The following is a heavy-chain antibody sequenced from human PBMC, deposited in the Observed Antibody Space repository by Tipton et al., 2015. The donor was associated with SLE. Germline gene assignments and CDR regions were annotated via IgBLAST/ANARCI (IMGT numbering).Heavy chain of an antibody. J-gene: IGHJ2*01. D-gene: IGHD6-6*01. CDR2: IYYSGST. CDR1: GGSISSYY. CDR3: ARHGRIAARDWYFDL. Sequence: TLSLTCTVSGGSISSYYWSWIRQPPGKGLEWIGYIYYSGSTNYNPSLKSRVTMSMDTSKNQFSLKLSSVTAADTAVYYCARHGRIAARDWYFDLWGRGTLVTVSS. V-gene: IGHV4-59*08.